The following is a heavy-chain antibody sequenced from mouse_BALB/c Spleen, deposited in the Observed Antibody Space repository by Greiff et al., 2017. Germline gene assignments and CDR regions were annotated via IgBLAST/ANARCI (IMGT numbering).Heavy chain of an antibody. J-gene: IGHJ3*01. D-gene: IGHD2-10*01. CDR1: EYEFPSHD. CDR2: INSDGGST. CDR3: ARPYYGNYSAWFAY. Sequence: EVQGVESGGGLVQPGESLKLSCESNEYEFPSHDMSWVRKTPEKRLELVAAINSDGGSTYYPDTMERRFIISRDNTKKTLYLQMSSLRSEDTALYYCARPYYGNYSAWFAYWGQGTLVTVSA. V-gene: IGHV5-2*01.